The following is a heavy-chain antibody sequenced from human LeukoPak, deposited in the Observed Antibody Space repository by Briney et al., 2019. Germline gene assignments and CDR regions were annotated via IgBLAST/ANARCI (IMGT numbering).Heavy chain of an antibody. J-gene: IGHJ4*02. CDR3: AKDPYSYGSYFDY. Sequence: GGSLRLSCAASGFTFSSCGMHWVRQAPGKGLEWVAFIWYDGRDKYYTDSVKGRFTISRDNSKNTLYLQMNSLRAEDTAMYYCAKDPYSYGSYFDYWGQGTLVTVSS. D-gene: IGHD5-18*01. CDR2: IWYDGRDK. CDR1: GFTFSSCG. V-gene: IGHV3-30*02.